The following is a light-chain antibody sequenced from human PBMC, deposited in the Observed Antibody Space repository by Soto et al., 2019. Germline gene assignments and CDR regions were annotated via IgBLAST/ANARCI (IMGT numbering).Light chain of an antibody. CDR1: SSDFGGYNY. V-gene: IGLV2-14*03. Sequence: LTQSISVSGAPGKTITISCTGTSSDFGGYNYVSWYQRHPGEAPKLLISDVRNRPSGVSNRFSGSKSGNTASLTISGLQAEDEADYYCSSYTSSGIYVFGTGTKVTVL. CDR2: DVR. CDR3: SSYTSSGIYV. J-gene: IGLJ1*01.